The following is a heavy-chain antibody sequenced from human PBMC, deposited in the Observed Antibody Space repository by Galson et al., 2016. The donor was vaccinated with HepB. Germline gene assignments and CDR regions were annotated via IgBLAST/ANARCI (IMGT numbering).Heavy chain of an antibody. CDR3: ATGIVVAGKYYYYYMVV. CDR1: GASISGSEYY. Sequence: SETLSLTCTVSGASISGSEYYWGWIRQPPGRGLEWIGSIYYTENTYYNPSLKSRVTISGDTSKKQFSLRLNSVTAADTGVYYCATGIVVAGKYYYYYMVVWGKCTTVTVSS. CDR2: IYYTENT. D-gene: IGHD6-19*01. J-gene: IGHJ6*03. V-gene: IGHV4-39*01.